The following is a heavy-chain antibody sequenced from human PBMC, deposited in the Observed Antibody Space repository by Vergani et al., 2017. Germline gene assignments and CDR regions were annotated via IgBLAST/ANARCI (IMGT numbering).Heavy chain of an antibody. V-gene: IGHV3-23*04. CDR3: AKDNVPGYYDSSGYCDY. J-gene: IGHJ4*02. Sequence: EVQLVESGGGLVKPGGSLRLSCAASGFTFSSYAMSWVRQAPGKGLEWVSAISGSGGSTYYADSVKGRFTISRDNSKNTLYLQMNSLRAEDTAVYYCAKDNVPGYYDSSGYCDYWGQGTLVTVSS. D-gene: IGHD3-22*01. CDR1: GFTFSSYA. CDR2: ISGSGGST.